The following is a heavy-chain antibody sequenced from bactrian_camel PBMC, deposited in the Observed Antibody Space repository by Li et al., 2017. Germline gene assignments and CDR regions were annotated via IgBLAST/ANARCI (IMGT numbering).Heavy chain of an antibody. CDR1: LNAIGNRC. CDR2: IASDGSDGRT. D-gene: IGHD2*01. Sequence: VQLVESGGGSVQAGGSLRLSCAYSLNAIGNRCMGWFLQAPGKEREGDAAIASDGSDGRTIYADSVKGRFTISKDNAKNTLYLQMNSVKPGDNGMYYCAARLGGRWWYNLQPSVYSYWGQGTQVTVS. CDR3: AARLGGRWWYNLQPSVYSY. V-gene: IGHV3S53*01. J-gene: IGHJ4*01.